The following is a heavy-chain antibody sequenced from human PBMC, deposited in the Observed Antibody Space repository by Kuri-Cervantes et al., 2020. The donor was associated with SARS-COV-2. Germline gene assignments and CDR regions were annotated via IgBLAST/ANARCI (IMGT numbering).Heavy chain of an antibody. Sequence: GGSLRLSCAASGFTFSSYGMHWVRQAPGKGLEWVAIISYDVNNKYYADFVKGRFTIPRDNSKNTLYLQMNSLRAEDTAVYYCAMGQNEVATINYYHYGMDVWGQGTTVTVSS. CDR3: AMGQNEVATINYYHYGMDV. V-gene: IGHV3-30*03. CDR1: GFTFSSYG. D-gene: IGHD5-12*01. CDR2: ISYDVNNK. J-gene: IGHJ6*02.